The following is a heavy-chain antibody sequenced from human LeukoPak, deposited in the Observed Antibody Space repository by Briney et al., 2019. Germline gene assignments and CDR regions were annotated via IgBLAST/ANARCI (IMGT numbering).Heavy chain of an antibody. CDR1: GDSISLSFYY. J-gene: IGHJ3*02. Sequence: SETLSLTCSVSGDSISLSFYYWSWIRQPPGKGLEWIGYIYNSGSTNYNPSLKSRVTISVDTSKNQFSLKLTSVTAADTAVYYCAREQYSSPLRAFDIWGQGTMVTVSS. D-gene: IGHD6-13*01. V-gene: IGHV4-61*01. CDR2: IYNSGST. CDR3: AREQYSSPLRAFDI.